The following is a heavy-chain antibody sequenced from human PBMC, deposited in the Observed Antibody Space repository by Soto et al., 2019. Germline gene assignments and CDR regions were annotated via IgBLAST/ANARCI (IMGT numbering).Heavy chain of an antibody. Sequence: ASVKVSCKVSGYTLTELSMHWVRQAPGKGLEWMGGFDPEDGETIYAQKFQGRVTMTEDTSTDTAYMELSSLRSEDTAVYYCATEPKRYFDWLLLPGWGQGTLVTVSS. D-gene: IGHD3-9*01. J-gene: IGHJ4*02. V-gene: IGHV1-24*01. CDR3: ATEPKRYFDWLLLPG. CDR1: GYTLTELS. CDR2: FDPEDGET.